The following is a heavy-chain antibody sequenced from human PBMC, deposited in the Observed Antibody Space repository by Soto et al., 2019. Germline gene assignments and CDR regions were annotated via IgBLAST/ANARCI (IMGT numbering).Heavy chain of an antibody. CDR1: EFTFSSYA. CDR3: AKDVHYGIATGIEYFHR. D-gene: IGHD3-9*01. V-gene: IGHV3-23*01. Sequence: EVQLLESGGGLVQPGGSLKLSCAASEFTFSSYAMSWVRQAPGKGLEWVSGISGTGRVTKYAESVKGRFTISRDNPKSTLFLQMNSLRPEDTAVYYCAKDVHYGIATGIEYFHRWGQGTLVTVSS. J-gene: IGHJ1*01. CDR2: ISGTGRVT.